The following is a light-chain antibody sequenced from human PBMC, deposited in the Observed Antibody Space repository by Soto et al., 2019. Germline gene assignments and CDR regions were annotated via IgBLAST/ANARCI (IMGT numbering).Light chain of an antibody. CDR1: QSVSRNS. CDR2: GAS. Sequence: EIVLTQSPGTLSLSPGESATLSCRASQSVSRNSLAWYQQKPGQAPRLLIYGASSRATGIPDRFSGSGSGTDFTLTISRLEPEDFAVFYCQQYCSSLYTFGQGTKLEIK. CDR3: QQYCSSLYT. J-gene: IGKJ2*01. V-gene: IGKV3-20*01.